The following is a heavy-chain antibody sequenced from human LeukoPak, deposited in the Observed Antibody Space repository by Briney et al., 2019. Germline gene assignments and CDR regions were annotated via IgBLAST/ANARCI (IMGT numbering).Heavy chain of an antibody. J-gene: IGHJ4*02. D-gene: IGHD5-18*01. CDR1: GGSISSGSYY. CDR3: ARVKDTAMGV. Sequence: PSGTLSLTCTVSGGSISSGSYYWSWIRQPAGKGLEWIGRIYTSGSTNYNPSLKSRVTISVDTSKNQFSLKLSSVTAADTAVYYCARVKDTAMGVWGQGTLVTVSS. V-gene: IGHV4-61*02. CDR2: IYTSGST.